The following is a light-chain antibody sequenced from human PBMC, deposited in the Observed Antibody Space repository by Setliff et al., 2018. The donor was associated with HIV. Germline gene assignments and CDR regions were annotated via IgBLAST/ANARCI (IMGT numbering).Light chain of an antibody. J-gene: IGLJ1*01. V-gene: IGLV2-14*01. CDR2: EVT. CDR1: SSDVGAYNY. CDR3: SSYSINSTPYV. Sequence: QSALTQPASVSGSPGQSITISCTGTSSDVGAYNYVSWYQRHPGKAPQLLIYEVTNRPSGVSNRFSGSKSGNTASLTISGLQAEDEADYYCSSYSINSTPYVFGTGTKV.